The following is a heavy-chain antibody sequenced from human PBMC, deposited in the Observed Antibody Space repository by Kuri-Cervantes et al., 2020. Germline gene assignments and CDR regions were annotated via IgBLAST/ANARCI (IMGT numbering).Heavy chain of an antibody. D-gene: IGHD3-10*01. CDR2: INPNSGGT. CDR3: ARGIWFGELDGDY. Sequence: ASVKVSCKASGYTFTSYYMHWVRQAPGQGLEWMGWINPNSGGTNYAQKFQGRVTMTRDTSISTAYMELSRLRSDDTAVYYCARGIWFGELDGDYWGQGTLVTVSS. J-gene: IGHJ4*02. V-gene: IGHV1-2*02. CDR1: GYTFTSYY.